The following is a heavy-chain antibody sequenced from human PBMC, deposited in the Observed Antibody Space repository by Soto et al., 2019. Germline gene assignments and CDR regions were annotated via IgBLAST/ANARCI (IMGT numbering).Heavy chain of an antibody. V-gene: IGHV1-8*01. J-gene: IGHJ5*02. CDR2: MNPNSGNT. Sequence: ASVKVSCKASGYTFTSPDINWVRQATVQGLEWMGWMNPNSGNTGYAQKFQGRVTMTRNTSISTAYMELSSLRSEDTAVYYCARGVYGSGSDYIRDWFDPCGQGTLVTVSS. CDR1: GYTFTSPD. D-gene: IGHD3-10*01. CDR3: ARGVYGSGSDYIRDWFDP.